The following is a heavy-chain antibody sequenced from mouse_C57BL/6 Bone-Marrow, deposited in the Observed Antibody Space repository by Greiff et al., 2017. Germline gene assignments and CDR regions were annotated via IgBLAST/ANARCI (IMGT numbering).Heavy chain of an antibody. D-gene: IGHD1-1*01. Sequence: EVKLVESGGGLVQPGGSLKLSCAASGFTFSDYYMYWVRQTPEKRLEWVAYISNGGGSTYYPDPVKGRFTITRDNAKNTQYLQMSRLKSEYTAMYYCARHGHYYGSYYFDYWGQGTTLTVSS. CDR3: ARHGHYYGSYYFDY. CDR1: GFTFSDYY. CDR2: ISNGGGST. J-gene: IGHJ2*01. V-gene: IGHV5-12*01.